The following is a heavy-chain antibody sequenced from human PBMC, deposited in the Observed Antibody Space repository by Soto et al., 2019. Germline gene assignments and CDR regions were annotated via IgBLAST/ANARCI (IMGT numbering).Heavy chain of an antibody. V-gene: IGHV4-4*02. CDR3: ARSEATGLDD. CDR1: GGSMSSSNW. CDR2: AHHSGRT. J-gene: IGHJ4*02. D-gene: IGHD1-26*01. Sequence: QVQLPESGPGLVKPSGTLSLTCTVSGGSMSSSNWWNWVRQSPGKGLEWIGEAHHSGRTNYNPSLKSRVTISVDKSTNHFSLKLLSVTAADTAGYYCARSEATGLDDWGQGTLVTVSS.